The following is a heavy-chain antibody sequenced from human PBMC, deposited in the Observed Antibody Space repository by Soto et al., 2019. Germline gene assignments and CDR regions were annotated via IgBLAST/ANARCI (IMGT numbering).Heavy chain of an antibody. CDR2: IYHSGST. D-gene: IGHD6-13*01. J-gene: IGHJ6*02. CDR1: GGSISSSNW. CDR3: ARDLISAAGITYYYYGMDV. Sequence: PSETLSLTCAVSGGSISSSNWWSWVRQPPGKGLEWIGEIYHSGSTNYNPSLKSRVTISVDKSKNQFSLKLSSVTAADTAVYYCARDLISAAGITYYYYGMDVWGQGTTVTVSS. V-gene: IGHV4-4*02.